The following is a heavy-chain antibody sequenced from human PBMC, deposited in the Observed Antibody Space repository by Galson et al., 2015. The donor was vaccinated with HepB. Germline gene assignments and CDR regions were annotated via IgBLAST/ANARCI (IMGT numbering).Heavy chain of an antibody. CDR2: IKQDGSEK. J-gene: IGHJ3*02. V-gene: IGHV3-7*01. Sequence: SLRLSCAASGFTFSSYWMSWVRQAPGKGLEWVANIKQDGSEKYYVDSVKGRFTISRDNAKNSLYLQMNSLRAEDTAVYYCARIIAPRIDAFDIWGQGTMVTVSS. CDR1: GFTFSSYW. D-gene: IGHD6-6*01. CDR3: ARIIAPRIDAFDI.